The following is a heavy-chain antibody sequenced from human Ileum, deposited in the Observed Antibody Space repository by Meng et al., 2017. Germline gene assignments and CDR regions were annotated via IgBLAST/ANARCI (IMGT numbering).Heavy chain of an antibody. CDR1: GGSVSTSAYQ. Sequence: QLQESGPGLVRPSETLSLTCTVSGGSVSTSAYQWGWIRQPPGKGLEWIGYAGTNYNPSLKSRVTISVDTSKRQFSLKLTSVTAADTAVYYCARDHWGSLDYWGQGILVTVSS. CDR3: ARDHWGSLDY. D-gene: IGHD7-27*01. CDR2: AGT. J-gene: IGHJ4*02. V-gene: IGHV4-61*08.